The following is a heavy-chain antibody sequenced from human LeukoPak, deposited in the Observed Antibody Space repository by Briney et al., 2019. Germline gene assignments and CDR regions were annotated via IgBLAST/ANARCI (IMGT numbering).Heavy chain of an antibody. CDR2: SNPKSGDT. CDR3: ARDSSIYYYDDAFDI. V-gene: IGHV1-2*02. J-gene: IGHJ3*02. D-gene: IGHD3-22*01. CDR1: GYTFIGYH. Sequence: ASVKVSCKASGYTFIGYHLHWVRQAPGQGVEWMGWSNPKSGDTGYAQKFQGRVTMTRDTSISTAYMELSRLRSDDSAVYYCARDSSIYYYDDAFDIWGQGTMVIVSS.